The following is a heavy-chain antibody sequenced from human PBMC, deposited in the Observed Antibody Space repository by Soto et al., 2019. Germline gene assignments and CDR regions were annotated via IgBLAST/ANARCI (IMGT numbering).Heavy chain of an antibody. CDR1: GGSFSGYY. D-gene: IGHD4-17*01. J-gene: IGHJ4*02. V-gene: IGHV4-34*01. CDR2: INHSGST. CDR3: ASGTEDGDNYFDY. Sequence: SETLSLTCAVYGGSFSGYYWSWIRQPPGKGLEWIGEINHSGSTNYNPSLKSRVTISVDTSKNQFSLKLSSVTAADTAVYYCASGTEDGDNYFDYWGQGTLVTVSS.